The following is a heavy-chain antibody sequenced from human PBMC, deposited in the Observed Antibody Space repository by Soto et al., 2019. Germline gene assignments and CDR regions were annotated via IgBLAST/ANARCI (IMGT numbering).Heavy chain of an antibody. CDR2: ISSSSSTI. J-gene: IGHJ5*02. V-gene: IGHV3-48*02. Sequence: PGGSLRLSCAASGFTFSSYSMNWVRQAPGKGLEWVSSISSSSSTIYYADSVKGRFTISRDNAKNSLYLQMNSLRDEDTAVYYCARGMDIVVVVAATLDWFDPWGQGTLVTVSS. CDR3: ARGMDIVVVVAATLDWFDP. D-gene: IGHD2-15*01. CDR1: GFTFSSYS.